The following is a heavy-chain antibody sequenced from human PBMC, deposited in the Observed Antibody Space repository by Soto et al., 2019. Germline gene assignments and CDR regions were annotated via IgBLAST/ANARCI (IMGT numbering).Heavy chain of an antibody. D-gene: IGHD2-15*01. CDR2: IDPSDSYT. Sequence: PGESLKISCKGSGYSFTSYWISWVRQMPGKGLEWMGRIDPSDSYTNYSPSFQGHVTISADKSISTAYLQWSSLKASDTAMYYCARSYCSGGSCSWFDTWGQGTLVTVSS. J-gene: IGHJ5*02. V-gene: IGHV5-10-1*01. CDR1: GYSFTSYW. CDR3: ARSYCSGGSCSWFDT.